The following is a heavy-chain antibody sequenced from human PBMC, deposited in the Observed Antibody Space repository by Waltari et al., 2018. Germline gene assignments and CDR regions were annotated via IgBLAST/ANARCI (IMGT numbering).Heavy chain of an antibody. Sequence: EVQLVESGGDLVQRGGSLTLYCAACGVTFRTYNMNWVSQAPGKGLEWVSYISDSGTTISYADSVKGRFTVSRDNAKNSLYLQMNSLRAEDTAEYYCARTFNYYFNMDVWGKGTTVTVSS. CDR3: ARTFNYYFNMDV. CDR2: ISDSGTTI. J-gene: IGHJ6*03. V-gene: IGHV3-48*04. CDR1: GVTFRTYN.